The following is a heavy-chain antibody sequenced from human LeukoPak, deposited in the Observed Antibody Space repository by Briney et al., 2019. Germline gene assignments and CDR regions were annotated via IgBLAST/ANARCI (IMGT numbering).Heavy chain of an antibody. V-gene: IGHV3-33*01. J-gene: IGHJ4*02. CDR3: ATGGGYYYDH. CDR2: AYGDGTDR. D-gene: IGHD3-3*01. Sequence: GGSLRLSCAASGFTFRNYGMHWVRQAPGKGLEWVAVAYGDGTDRYYADSVKGRFTIPKDISRNTLSVQMNSLRVEDTAVYYCATGGGYYYDHWGQGTLVTVAS. CDR1: GFTFRNYG.